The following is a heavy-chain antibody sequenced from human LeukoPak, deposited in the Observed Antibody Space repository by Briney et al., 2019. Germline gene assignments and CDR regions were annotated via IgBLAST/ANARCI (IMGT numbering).Heavy chain of an antibody. CDR3: ARDWASDN. D-gene: IGHD2-2*01. J-gene: IGHJ3*01. Sequence: PGGSLRLSCAASGFTFSNYPMHWVRQAPGKGPEYVSAISSNGYSTYCANSVKGRFTISRDNSRNMLYLQMGSLKTEDMAVYYCARDWASDNWGQGTMVTVSS. CDR1: GFTFSNYP. CDR2: ISSNGYST. V-gene: IGHV3-64*01.